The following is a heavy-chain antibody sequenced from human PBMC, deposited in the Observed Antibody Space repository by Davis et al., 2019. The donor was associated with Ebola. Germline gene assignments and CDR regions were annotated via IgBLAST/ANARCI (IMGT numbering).Heavy chain of an antibody. CDR2: ISAYNGNT. CDR1: GYTFSSYG. V-gene: IGHV1-18*01. Sequence: ASVKVSCKASGYTFSSYGISWVRQAPGQGLEWMGWISAYNGNTDYVQRLQGRLTMTTDTSTSTAYMELRSLRSDDTAVYYCARTIALDQPTFRIWGQGTMVTVSS. J-gene: IGHJ3*02. CDR3: ARTIALDQPTFRI. D-gene: IGHD2/OR15-2a*01.